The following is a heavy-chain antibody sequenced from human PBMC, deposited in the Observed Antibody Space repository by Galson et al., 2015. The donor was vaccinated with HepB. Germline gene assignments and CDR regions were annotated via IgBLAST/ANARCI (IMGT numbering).Heavy chain of an antibody. D-gene: IGHD3-10*01. J-gene: IGHJ4*02. CDR1: GFTFSSYG. CDR3: ASYYGSGRPEDY. Sequence: SLRLSCAASGFTFSSYGMHWVRQAPGKGLEWVAVISYDGSNKYYADSVKGRFTISRDNSKNTLYLQMNSLRAEDTAVYYCASYYGSGRPEDYWGQGTLVTVSS. V-gene: IGHV3-30*03. CDR2: ISYDGSNK.